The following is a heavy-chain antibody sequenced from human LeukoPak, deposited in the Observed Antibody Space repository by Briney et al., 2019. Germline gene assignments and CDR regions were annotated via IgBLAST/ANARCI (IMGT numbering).Heavy chain of an antibody. D-gene: IGHD3-16*02. CDR1: GGSISSYY. Sequence: SETLSLTCTVSGGSISSYYWSWIRQPPGKGLEWIGYIYYSGSTNYNPSLKSRVTISVDTSKNQFSLKLSSVTAADTAVYYCARSYDYVWGSYRLGLENWFDPWGQGTLVTVSS. CDR2: IYYSGST. CDR3: ARSYDYVWGSYRLGLENWFDP. V-gene: IGHV4-59*08. J-gene: IGHJ5*02.